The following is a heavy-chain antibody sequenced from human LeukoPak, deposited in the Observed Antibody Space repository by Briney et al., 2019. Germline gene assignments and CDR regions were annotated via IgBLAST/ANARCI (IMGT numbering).Heavy chain of an antibody. Sequence: ASVKVSCEASGGTFSSYAISWVRQAPGQGLEWMGRIIPILGIANYAQKFQGRVTITADKSTSTAYMELSSLRSEDTAVYYCASTYCYDSSGYYYPLFDYWGQGTLSPSPQ. J-gene: IGHJ4*02. CDR3: ASTYCYDSSGYYYPLFDY. CDR1: GGTFSSYA. CDR2: IIPILGIA. V-gene: IGHV1-69*04. D-gene: IGHD3-22*01.